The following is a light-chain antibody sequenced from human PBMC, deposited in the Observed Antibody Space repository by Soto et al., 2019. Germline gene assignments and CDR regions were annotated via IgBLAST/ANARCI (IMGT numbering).Light chain of an antibody. Sequence: QSALTQPASVSGSPGQSITISCTGTSSDVGGYNLVSWYQQHPGKAPKLMIYEVSNRPSGVSNRFSGSKSGNTASLTISGLQAEDEADYYCCSYGGSPPVIFGGGTKLTVL. V-gene: IGLV2-23*02. CDR3: CSYGGSPPVI. CDR2: EVS. J-gene: IGLJ2*01. CDR1: SSDVGGYNL.